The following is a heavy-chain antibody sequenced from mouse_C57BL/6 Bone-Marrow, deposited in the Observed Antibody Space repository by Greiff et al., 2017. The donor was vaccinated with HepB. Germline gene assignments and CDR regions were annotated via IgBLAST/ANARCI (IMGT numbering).Heavy chain of an antibody. V-gene: IGHV1-55*01. CDR3: ARRSTMVTTGYFDS. CDR2: IYPGSGST. J-gene: IGHJ2*01. Sequence: QVQLQQPGAELVKPGASVKMSCKASGYTFTSYWITWVKQRPGQGLEWIGDIYPGSGSTNYNEKFKSKATLTVDTSSSTAYMQLSSLTSEDSAVYYCARRSTMVTTGYFDSWGQGTTLTVSS. D-gene: IGHD2-2*01. CDR1: GYTFTSYW.